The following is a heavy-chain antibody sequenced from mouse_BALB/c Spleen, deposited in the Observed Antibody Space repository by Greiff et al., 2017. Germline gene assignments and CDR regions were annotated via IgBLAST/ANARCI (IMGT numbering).Heavy chain of an antibody. J-gene: IGHJ4*01. CDR1: GFNIKDTY. Sequence: VQLKESGAELVKPGASVKLSCTASGFNIKDTYMHWVKQRPEQGLEWIGRIDPANGNTKYDPKFPGKATITADTYSNTAYMQLSSLTSEDTAVYYCASVRHVGLQDYAMDYWGQGTSVTVSS. CDR2: IDPANGNT. CDR3: ASVRHVGLQDYAMDY. V-gene: IGHV14-3*02. D-gene: IGHD3-2*01.